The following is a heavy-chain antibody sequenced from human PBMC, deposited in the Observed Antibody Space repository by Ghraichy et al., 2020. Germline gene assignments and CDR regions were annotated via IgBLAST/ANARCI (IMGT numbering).Heavy chain of an antibody. Sequence: GGSLRLSCAASGFTFSSYAMSWVRQAPGKGLEWVSAISGSGGSTYYADSVKGRFTISRDNSKNTLYLQMNSLRAEDTAVYYCANDYGDYGGAFDIWGQGTMVTVSS. D-gene: IGHD4-17*01. J-gene: IGHJ3*02. CDR1: GFTFSSYA. CDR2: ISGSGGST. V-gene: IGHV3-23*01. CDR3: ANDYGDYGGAFDI.